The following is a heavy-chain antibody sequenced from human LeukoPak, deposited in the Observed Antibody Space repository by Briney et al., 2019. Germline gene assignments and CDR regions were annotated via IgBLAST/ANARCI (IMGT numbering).Heavy chain of an antibody. J-gene: IGHJ5*02. V-gene: IGHV3-48*03. CDR1: GFTFRSYE. Sequence: GGSLRLSCVASGFTFRSYEMNWVRQAPGKGLEWIAYIYSSGSTTYYADSVKGRFTVSRDNAKNSLYFQMNSLRVQDTAGYYCVRGGYRDHGRGPWGQGTLLPVSS. D-gene: IGHD4-17*01. CDR2: IYSSGSTT. CDR3: VRGGYRDHGRGP.